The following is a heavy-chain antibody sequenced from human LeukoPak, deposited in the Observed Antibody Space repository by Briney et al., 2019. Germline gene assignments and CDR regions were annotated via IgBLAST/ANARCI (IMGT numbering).Heavy chain of an antibody. CDR3: AREVAERTYYYDSSGYEFGY. J-gene: IGHJ4*02. CDR2: ISSSSSII. CDR1: GFTFSSYS. Sequence: PGGSLGLSCAASGFTFSSYSMNWVRQTPGKGLEWVSYISSSSSIIYYADSVKGRFTISRDNAKNSLYLQMNSLRAEDTAVYYCAREVAERTYYYDSSGYEFGYWGQGTLVTVSS. V-gene: IGHV3-48*01. D-gene: IGHD3-22*01.